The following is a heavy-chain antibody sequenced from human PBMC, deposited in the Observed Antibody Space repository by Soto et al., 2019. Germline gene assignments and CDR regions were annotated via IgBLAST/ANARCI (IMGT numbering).Heavy chain of an antibody. Sequence: QVQLQESGPGLVKPSETLSLTCTVSGGSISNHYWSWIRQPPGKGLEWIGYIYYNGNTNYNPSLTSRVTLSVDTSNNQFSLKLSSVTAADTAVYYCARSNWYSEYWGQGTLVTVSS. CDR3: ARSNWYSEY. CDR1: GGSISNHY. CDR2: IYYNGNT. J-gene: IGHJ4*02. V-gene: IGHV4-59*11. D-gene: IGHD7-27*01.